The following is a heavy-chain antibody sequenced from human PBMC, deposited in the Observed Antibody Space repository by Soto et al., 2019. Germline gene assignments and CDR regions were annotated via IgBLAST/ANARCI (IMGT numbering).Heavy chain of an antibody. CDR1: GFTFSSYS. D-gene: IGHD1-7*01. V-gene: IGHV3-21*04. CDR2: ISSSSSYI. J-gene: IGHJ4*02. Sequence: GGSLRLSCAASGFTFSSYSMNWVRQAPGKGLEWASSISSSSSYIYYADSVKGRFTISRDNSKDTVFLQMNSLTAEDTAVYFCAKERDNWNYFPADSWGQGTVVTVSS. CDR3: AKERDNWNYFPADS.